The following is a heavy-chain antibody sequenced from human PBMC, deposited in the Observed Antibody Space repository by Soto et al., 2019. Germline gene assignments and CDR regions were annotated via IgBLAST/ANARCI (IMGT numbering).Heavy chain of an antibody. V-gene: IGHV5-51*01. Sequence: GESLKISCKGSGYIYTTNWIGWVRQMPGKGLEWMGIIYPSDSDTGYSPSFQGQVTISADKSISTAYLQWSSLKASDTAMYYCARAYGGRFDYWGQGTLVNVSS. CDR1: GYIYTTNW. CDR2: IYPSDSDT. CDR3: ARAYGGRFDY. D-gene: IGHD2-15*01. J-gene: IGHJ4*02.